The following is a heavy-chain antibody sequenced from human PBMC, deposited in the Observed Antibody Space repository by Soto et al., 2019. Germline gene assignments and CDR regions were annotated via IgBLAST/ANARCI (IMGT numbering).Heavy chain of an antibody. CDR2: IWYDGSNK. J-gene: IGHJ4*02. V-gene: IGHV3-33*01. D-gene: IGHD1-7*01. CDR1: GSIFSGYG. CDR3: ARYGIGGTAFRGFCDY. Sequence: QEHLVESGGGVVQPGRSLRLYCAASGSIFSGYGMHWVRQAPGKGLEWVAVIWYDGSNKYYADSVKGRFTISRDNSKNMLYLQMDSLRAEDTAVYYCARYGIGGTAFRGFCDYWGQGTLVTVSS.